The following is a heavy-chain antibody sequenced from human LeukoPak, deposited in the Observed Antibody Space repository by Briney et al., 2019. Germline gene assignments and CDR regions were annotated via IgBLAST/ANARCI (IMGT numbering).Heavy chain of an antibody. Sequence: GASVKVSFKASGYTFTSYGISWVRQAPGQGLEWMGWISAYNGNTNYAQKLQGRVTLTTDTSTSTAYMELRSLRSDDTAVYYCARDSGSYYYYGMDVWGQGTTVTVSS. D-gene: IGHD1-26*01. CDR3: ARDSGSYYYYGMDV. CDR2: ISAYNGNT. J-gene: IGHJ6*02. CDR1: GYTFTSYG. V-gene: IGHV1-18*01.